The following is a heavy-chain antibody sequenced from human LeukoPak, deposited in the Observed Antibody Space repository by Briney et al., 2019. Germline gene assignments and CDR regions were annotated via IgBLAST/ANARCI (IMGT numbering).Heavy chain of an antibody. CDR2: IFYSGAT. CDR3: ARVVSGDPYYYYGMDV. D-gene: IGHD7-27*01. CDR1: GDSISSYH. Sequence: PSETLSLTCTVSGDSISSYHWSWIRQPPGKRPEWLGYIFYSGATSYNPSLKSRVTISVDTSKNQFSLKLSSVTAADTAVYYCARVVSGDPYYYYGMDVWGQGTTVTVSS. J-gene: IGHJ6*02. V-gene: IGHV4-59*12.